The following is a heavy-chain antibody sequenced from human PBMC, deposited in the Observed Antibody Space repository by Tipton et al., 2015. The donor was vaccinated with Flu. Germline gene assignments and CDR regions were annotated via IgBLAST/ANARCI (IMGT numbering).Heavy chain of an antibody. Sequence: SLRLSCAASGFTFSSYWMTWVRQAPGKGLEWVANIKEDGSVKYYVDSVKDRFTISRDNAKNSLYLQMNSLRAEDTAVYYCARQIGGGDCYWGQGSLVTVSS. D-gene: IGHD2-21*01. CDR2: IKEDGSVK. CDR3: ARQIGGGDCY. J-gene: IGHJ1*01. CDR1: GFTFSSYW. V-gene: IGHV3-7*03.